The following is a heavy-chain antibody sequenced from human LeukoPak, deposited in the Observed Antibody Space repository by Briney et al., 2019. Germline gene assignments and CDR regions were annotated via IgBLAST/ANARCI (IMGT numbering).Heavy chain of an antibody. J-gene: IGHJ3*02. CDR3: ARYTMGYAGAFDI. CDR1: GGSISSYY. V-gene: IGHV4-4*09. CDR2: IYTSGGT. D-gene: IGHD3-10*01. Sequence: SETLSLTCTVPGGSISSYYWSWIRQPPGKGLEWIGYIYTSGGTNYNPSLKSRVTISVDTSKNQFSLKLSSVTAADTAVYYCARYTMGYAGAFDIWGQGTMVTVSS.